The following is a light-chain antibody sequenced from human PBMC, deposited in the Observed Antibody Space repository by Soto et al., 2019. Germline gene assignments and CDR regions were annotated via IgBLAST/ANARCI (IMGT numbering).Light chain of an antibody. J-gene: IGKJ1*01. V-gene: IGKV3-11*01. Sequence: EIVLTQSPAILSLSPGERATLSCRASQTVSSYLAWYQQKPGQAPRLLIYDVSNRATGIPARFSGSGSGTDFTLTISSLEPEDFAVYYCHQRSDWPWTVGQGTKVDSK. CDR3: HQRSDWPWT. CDR2: DVS. CDR1: QTVSSY.